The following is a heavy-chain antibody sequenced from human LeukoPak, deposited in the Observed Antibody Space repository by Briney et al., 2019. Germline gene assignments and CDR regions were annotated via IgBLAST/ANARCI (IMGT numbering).Heavy chain of an antibody. J-gene: IGHJ4*02. Sequence: SETLSLTCAVSGGSISSSNWWSWVRQPPGKGLEWIGEIYHSGSTNYNPSLKSRVTISVDKSKNQFSLKLSSVTAADTAVYYCARQNWRSSWYGDYWGQGTLVTVSS. D-gene: IGHD6-13*01. CDR2: IYHSGST. CDR3: ARQNWRSSWYGDY. V-gene: IGHV4-4*02. CDR1: GGSISSSNW.